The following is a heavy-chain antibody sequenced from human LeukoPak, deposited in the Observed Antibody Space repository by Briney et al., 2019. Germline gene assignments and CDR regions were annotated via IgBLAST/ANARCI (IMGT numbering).Heavy chain of an antibody. D-gene: IGHD2-2*01. CDR3: ARDSPSTSGGSDAFDI. V-gene: IGHV4-4*02. J-gene: IGHJ3*02. CDR1: GCSISSSNW. CDR2: IYHSGST. Sequence: ETLSLTCAVSGCSISSSNWWSWVLQPPGKGLEWVGEIYHSGSTNYNPSLKSRVTISVDKSKNQFSLKLGSVTAADTAVYYCARDSPSTSGGSDAFDIWGQGTIVTVSS.